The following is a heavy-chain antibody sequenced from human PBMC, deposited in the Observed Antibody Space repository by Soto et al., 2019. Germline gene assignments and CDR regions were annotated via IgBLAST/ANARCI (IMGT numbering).Heavy chain of an antibody. D-gene: IGHD4-17*01. Sequence: GGSVKVSCKASGGTFSSYAISWVRQAPGQGLEWVGGIIPIFGTANYAQKFQGRVTITADESTSTAYMELSSLRSEDTAVYYCARDEEVADDYGDSPLPDYYYYGMDVWGQGTTVTVSS. CDR3: ARDEEVADDYGDSPLPDYYYYGMDV. J-gene: IGHJ6*02. CDR2: IIPIFGTA. CDR1: GGTFSSYA. V-gene: IGHV1-69*13.